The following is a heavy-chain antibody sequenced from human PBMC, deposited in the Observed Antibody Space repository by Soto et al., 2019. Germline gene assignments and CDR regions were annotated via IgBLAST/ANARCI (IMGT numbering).Heavy chain of an antibody. CDR1: GGSISSSSYY. J-gene: IGHJ6*02. V-gene: IGHV4-39*01. CDR2: IYYSGST. CDR3: ARRVAVPLHYGMDV. Sequence: QLQLQESGPGLVKPSETLSLTCTVSGGSISSSSYYWGWIRQPPGKGLEWIGSIYYSGSTYYNPSLKCRVTISVDTSKNQFSLKLSSVTAADTAVYYCARRVAVPLHYGMDVWGQGTTVTVSS. D-gene: IGHD3-3*01.